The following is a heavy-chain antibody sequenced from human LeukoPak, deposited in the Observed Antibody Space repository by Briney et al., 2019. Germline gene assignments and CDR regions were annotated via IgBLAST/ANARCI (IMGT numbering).Heavy chain of an antibody. V-gene: IGHV1-8*01. CDR1: GYTFTSYD. Sequence: ASVKVSCKASGYTFTSYDINWVRQATGQGLEWMGWMNPNSGNTGYAQKFQGRVTMTRNTSISTAYMELSSLRSEDTAVYYCARGTGQRGYYYYGMDVWGQGTTVTVSS. J-gene: IGHJ6*02. D-gene: IGHD3-10*01. CDR2: MNPNSGNT. CDR3: ARGTGQRGYYYYGMDV.